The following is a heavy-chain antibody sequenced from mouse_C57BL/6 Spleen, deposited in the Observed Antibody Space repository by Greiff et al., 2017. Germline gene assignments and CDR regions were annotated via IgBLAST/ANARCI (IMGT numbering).Heavy chain of an antibody. V-gene: IGHV1-82*01. CDR1: GYAFSSSW. Sequence: QVQLKESGPELVKPGASVKISCKASGYAFSSSWMNWVKQRPGKGLEWIGRIYPGDGDTNYNGKFKGKATLTADKSSSTAYMQLSSLTSEDSAVYFCARNYGSSSFDYWDQGTTLTVSS. CDR2: IYPGDGDT. J-gene: IGHJ2*01. CDR3: ARNYGSSSFDY. D-gene: IGHD1-1*01.